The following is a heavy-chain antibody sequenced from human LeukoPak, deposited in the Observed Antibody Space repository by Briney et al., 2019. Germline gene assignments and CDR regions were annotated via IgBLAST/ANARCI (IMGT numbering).Heavy chain of an antibody. CDR1: GGSISNYY. D-gene: IGHD2-8*02. CDR3: ARPQRWGTLNLVY. CDR2: IYYSGST. V-gene: IGHV4-59*01. Sequence: SETLSLTCTVSGGSISNYYWSWIRQPPGKGLEWIGYIYYSGSTNYNPSLKSRVTISVDTSKNQFSLKLSSVTAADTAVYYCARPQRWGTLNLVYWGQGTLVTVSS. J-gene: IGHJ4*02.